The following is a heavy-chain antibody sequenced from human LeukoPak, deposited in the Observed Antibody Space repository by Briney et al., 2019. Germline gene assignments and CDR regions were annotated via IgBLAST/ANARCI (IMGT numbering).Heavy chain of an antibody. V-gene: IGHV3-33*01. CDR1: GFTFSSYG. CDR3: VRSPGPLFDY. J-gene: IGHJ4*02. CDR2: IWYDGSNK. Sequence: GGSLRLSCAASGFTFSSYGMHWVRQAPGKGLEWVAVIWYDGSNKYYADSVKGRFTISRDNSKNTLYLQMNNVRAEDTALYYRVRSPGPLFDYWGQGTLVTVSS.